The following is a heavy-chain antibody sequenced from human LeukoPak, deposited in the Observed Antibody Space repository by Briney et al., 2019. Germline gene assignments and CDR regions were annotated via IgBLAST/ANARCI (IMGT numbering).Heavy chain of an antibody. CDR3: ARESGGSRGYSYGFDY. J-gene: IGHJ4*02. Sequence: SETLSLTCTVSGGSISSGSYYWGWTRQPPGKGLEWIGSIYYTGSTQYNPSLKNRVTTSVDTSKNQFSLNLSSVTAADTAVYYCARESGGSRGYSYGFDYWGQGTLVTVSS. CDR1: GGSISSGSYY. CDR2: IYYTGST. D-gene: IGHD5-18*01. V-gene: IGHV4-39*01.